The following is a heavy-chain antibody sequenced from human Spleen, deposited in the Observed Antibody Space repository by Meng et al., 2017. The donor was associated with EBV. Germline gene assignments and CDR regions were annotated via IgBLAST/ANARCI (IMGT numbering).Heavy chain of an antibody. D-gene: IGHD3-22*01. Sequence: VQLVESGGGVVQPGRSLRLSLDASGFTVSSNYMSWVRQAPGKGLEWVSVIYSTGSTDYADSVKGRFTISRDSSENTVYLQMNSLRAEDTAVYYCARSVPPPLYYDTTGGYYYSFDYWGQGTLVTVSS. CDR2: IYSTGST. J-gene: IGHJ4*02. V-gene: IGHV3-53*01. CDR1: GFTVSSNY. CDR3: ARSVPPPLYYDTTGGYYYSFDY.